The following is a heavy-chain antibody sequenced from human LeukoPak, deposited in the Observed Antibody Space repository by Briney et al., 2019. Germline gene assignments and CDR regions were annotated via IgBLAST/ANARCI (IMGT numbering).Heavy chain of an antibody. CDR1: GYTLTELS. J-gene: IGHJ3*02. CDR3: ATPSSGSYGLRAFDI. Sequence: ASVKVSCKVSGYTLTELSMHWVRQAPGKGLEWMGGFDLEDGETIYAQKFQGRVTMTEDTSTDTAYVELSSLRSEDTAVYYCATPSSGSYGLRAFDIWGQGTMVTVSS. D-gene: IGHD1-26*01. CDR2: FDLEDGET. V-gene: IGHV1-24*01.